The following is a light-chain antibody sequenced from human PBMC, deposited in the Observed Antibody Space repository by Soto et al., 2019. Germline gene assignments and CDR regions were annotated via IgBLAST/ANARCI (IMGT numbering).Light chain of an antibody. CDR1: QTVSGNY. CDR2: GAS. CDR3: QQYFKSPWT. V-gene: IGKV3-20*01. J-gene: IGKJ1*01. Sequence: IVLTQSPGTLSLSPGDRATLSCGASQTVSGNYLAWYQQKPGQVPRLLIYGASSRAIGIPDRFSGSGSGTDFALTISRLEPEDFAVYYCQQYFKSPWTFGQGTKGEIK.